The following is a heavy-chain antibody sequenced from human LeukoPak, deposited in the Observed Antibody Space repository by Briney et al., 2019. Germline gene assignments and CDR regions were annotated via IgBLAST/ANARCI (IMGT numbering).Heavy chain of an antibody. Sequence: PSETLSLTCSVSDGSISSGSYYWGWIRQPPGKGLEWIGSIYCTGSTYYNPSLKSRVTISVDTSKNQFSLKVTSVTAADTAVYYCARDLYLMLGLFDIWGQGTMVIVSS. J-gene: IGHJ3*02. CDR2: IYCTGST. D-gene: IGHD3-16*01. V-gene: IGHV4-39*07. CDR1: DGSISSGSYY. CDR3: ARDLYLMLGLFDI.